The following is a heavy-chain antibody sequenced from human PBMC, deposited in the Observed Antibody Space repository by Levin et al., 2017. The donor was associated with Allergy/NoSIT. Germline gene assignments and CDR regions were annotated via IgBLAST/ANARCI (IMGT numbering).Heavy chain of an antibody. J-gene: IGHJ6*02. V-gene: IGHV6-1*01. CDR2: TYYRSKWYN. CDR1: GDSVSSNSAA. Sequence: PSETLSLTCAISGDSVSSNSAAWNWIRQSPSRGLEWLGRTYYRSKWYNDYAVSVKSRITINPDTSKNQFSLQLNSVTPEDTAVYYCARDNMRVVVAAILYYYYYGMDGWGQGTTVTVSS. CDR3: ARDNMRVVVAAILYYYYYGMDG. D-gene: IGHD2-15*01.